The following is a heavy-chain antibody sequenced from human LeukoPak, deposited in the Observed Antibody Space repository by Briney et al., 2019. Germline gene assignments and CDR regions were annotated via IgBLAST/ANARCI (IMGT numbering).Heavy chain of an antibody. CDR2: ISGSGGST. Sequence: PGGSLRLSCAASGFTFSSYGIHWVRQAPGKGLEWVSAISGSGGSTYYADSVKGRFTISRDNSKNTLYLQMNSLRAEDTAVYYCARRSGYYSGAFDIWGQGTMVTVSS. CDR3: ARRSGYYSGAFDI. J-gene: IGHJ3*02. CDR1: GFTFSSYG. D-gene: IGHD3-22*01. V-gene: IGHV3-23*01.